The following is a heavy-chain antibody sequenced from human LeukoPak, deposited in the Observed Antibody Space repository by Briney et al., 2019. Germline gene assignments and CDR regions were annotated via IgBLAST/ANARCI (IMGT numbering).Heavy chain of an antibody. CDR2: IYYSGST. V-gene: IGHV4-59*01. CDR3: ARRGKAVIDY. CDR1: GVSISSYY. J-gene: IGHJ4*02. D-gene: IGHD2-15*01. Sequence: PSETLSLTCTASGVSISSYYWSWVRQPPGKGLEWIGYIYYSGSTNYNPSLKSRVTISVDTSKNQFSLKLSSVTAADTTVYYCARRGKAVIDYWGQGTLVTVSS.